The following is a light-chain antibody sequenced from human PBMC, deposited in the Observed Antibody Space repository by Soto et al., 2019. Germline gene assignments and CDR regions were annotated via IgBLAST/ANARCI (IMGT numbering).Light chain of an antibody. J-gene: IGLJ1*01. CDR1: SNDVGGYNR. CDR3: SLYTSRSTYV. CDR2: EVS. V-gene: IGLV2-18*01. Sequence: QSVLTQPASVSGSPGQSITISCTGTSNDVGGYNRVSWYQQPPGTAPKLMIYEVSNRPSGVPDRFSGSKSGNTASLTISGLQAEDEADYYCSLYTSRSTYVFGTGTKVTVL.